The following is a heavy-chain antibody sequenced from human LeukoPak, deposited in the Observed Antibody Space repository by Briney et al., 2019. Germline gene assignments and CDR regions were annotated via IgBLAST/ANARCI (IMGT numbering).Heavy chain of an antibody. CDR2: MNPNSGNT. V-gene: IGHV1-8*01. CDR3: ARAFRIAAAGKAFGY. Sequence: ASEKVSCKASGYTFTSYDINWVRQATGQGLEWMGWMNPNSGNTGYAQKFQGRVTMTRNTSISTAYMELSSLRSEDTAVYYCARAFRIAAAGKAFGYWGQGTLVTVSS. CDR1: GYTFTSYD. D-gene: IGHD6-13*01. J-gene: IGHJ4*02.